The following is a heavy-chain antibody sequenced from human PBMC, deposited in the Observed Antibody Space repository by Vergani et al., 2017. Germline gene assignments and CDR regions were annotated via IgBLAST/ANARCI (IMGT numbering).Heavy chain of an antibody. CDR1: GGSFSGYY. CDR2: INHSGST. J-gene: IGHJ6*03. Sequence: QVQLQQWGAGLLKPSETLSLTCAVYGGSFSGYYWSWIRQPPGKGLEWIGEINHSGSTNYNPSLKSRDTISVDTSKNQFSLKLSSVTAADTAVYYCARAVTTYYYMDVWGKGTTVTVSS. V-gene: IGHV4-34*01. D-gene: IGHD4-11*01. CDR3: ARAVTTYYYMDV.